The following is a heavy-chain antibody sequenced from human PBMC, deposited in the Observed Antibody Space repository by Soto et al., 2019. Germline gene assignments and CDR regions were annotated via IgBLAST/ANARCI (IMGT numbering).Heavy chain of an antibody. D-gene: IGHD2-21*02. CDR2: ISAYNGNT. V-gene: IGHV1-18*01. Sequence: QVQLVQSGAEVKKPGASVKVSCKASGYTVTSYGISWVRQAPGQGLEWMGWISAYNGNTNYAQKLQGRVTMTTDTSTSTAYMELRSLRSDDTAVYYFARIKTEHIVVVTAIYYYYGMDVWGQGTTVTVSS. J-gene: IGHJ6*02. CDR1: GYTVTSYG. CDR3: ARIKTEHIVVVTAIYYYYGMDV.